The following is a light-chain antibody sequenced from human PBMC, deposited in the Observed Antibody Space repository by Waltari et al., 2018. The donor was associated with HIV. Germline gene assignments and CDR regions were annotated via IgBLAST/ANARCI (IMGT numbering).Light chain of an antibody. CDR2: EVS. Sequence: QSALTQPASVSGSPGQSITISCTGTSSAVGTSNLVSWYQQRPGKAPKPIISEVSQRPAGVSNHFSGSKSANTASLTISGLQAEDEADYYCCSYAGSTNWVFGGGTKLTVL. V-gene: IGLV2-23*02. J-gene: IGLJ3*02. CDR3: CSYAGSTNWV. CDR1: SSAVGTSNL.